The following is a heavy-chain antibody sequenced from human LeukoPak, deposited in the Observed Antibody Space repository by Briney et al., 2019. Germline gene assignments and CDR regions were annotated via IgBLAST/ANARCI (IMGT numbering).Heavy chain of an antibody. CDR1: GFTFSNYA. D-gene: IGHD3-22*01. Sequence: GGSLRLSCAASGFTFSNYAIHWVRQAPGKGLEWVALISYDGSNKYYADSVKCLFTISSDNSKNTQYLQMNSLRADDTAVYYCAREDSSGYYYFDYWGQGTLVTVSS. CDR2: ISYDGSNK. J-gene: IGHJ4*02. CDR3: AREDSSGYYYFDY. V-gene: IGHV3-30*01.